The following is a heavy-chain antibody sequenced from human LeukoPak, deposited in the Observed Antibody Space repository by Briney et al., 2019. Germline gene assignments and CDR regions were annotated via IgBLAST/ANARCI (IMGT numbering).Heavy chain of an antibody. Sequence: PSETLSLTCTVSGGSISSYYWSWIRQPPGKGLEWIGYIYYSGSTNYNPSLKSRVTISVDTSKNQFSLKLSSVTAADTAVYYCARGGSGYSPPFDYWGQGTLVTVPS. CDR3: ARGGSGYSPPFDY. CDR1: GGSISSYY. CDR2: IYYSGST. J-gene: IGHJ4*02. V-gene: IGHV4-59*01. D-gene: IGHD3-3*01.